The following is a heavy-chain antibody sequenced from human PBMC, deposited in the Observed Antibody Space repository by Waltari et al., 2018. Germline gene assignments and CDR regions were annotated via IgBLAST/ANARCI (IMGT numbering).Heavy chain of an antibody. CDR2: IYYSVRT. J-gene: IGHJ4*02. V-gene: IGHV4-59*01. CDR3: ARAGYSYGPGYFDY. CDR1: GGSITSYY. D-gene: IGHD5-18*01. Sequence: VQLQESGPGLVKPPETLSLTCAVSGGSITSYYSSWARRPPGKGREWIGYIYYSVRTNYNPSLKSRVTISVDTSKNQFSLKLSSVTAADTAVYYCARAGYSYGPGYFDYWGQGTLVTVSS.